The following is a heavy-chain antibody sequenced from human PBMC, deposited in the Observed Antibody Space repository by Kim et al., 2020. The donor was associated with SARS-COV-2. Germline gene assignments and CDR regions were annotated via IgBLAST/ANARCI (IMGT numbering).Heavy chain of an antibody. CDR1: GFTFSSYS. V-gene: IGHV3-48*04. CDR2: ISSSSSTI. J-gene: IGHJ6*02. D-gene: IGHD2-2*01. Sequence: GGSLRLSCAASGFTFSSYSMNWVRQAPGKGLEWVSYISSSSSTIYYADSVKGRFTISRDNAKNSLYLQMNSLRAEDTAVYYCARRYCSSTSCYRYGMDVWGQGTTVTVSS. CDR3: ARRYCSSTSCYRYGMDV.